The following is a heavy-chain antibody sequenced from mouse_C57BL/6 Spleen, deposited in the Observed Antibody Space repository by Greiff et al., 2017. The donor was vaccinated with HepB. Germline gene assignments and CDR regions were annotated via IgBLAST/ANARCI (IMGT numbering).Heavy chain of an antibody. CDR3: TTPTGFAY. V-gene: IGHV14-4*01. Sequence: EVQLQQSGAELVRPGASVKLSCTASGFNIKDDYMHWVKQRPEQGLEWIGWIDPENGDSEYASKFQGKATITADTSSNTAYLQLSSLTSEDTAVYYCTTPTGFAYWGQWTLVTVSA. D-gene: IGHD1-1*01. CDR2: IDPENGDS. J-gene: IGHJ3*01. CDR1: GFNIKDDY.